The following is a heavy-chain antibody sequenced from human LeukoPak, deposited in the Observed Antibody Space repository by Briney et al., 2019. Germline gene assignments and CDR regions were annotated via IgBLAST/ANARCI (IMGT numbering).Heavy chain of an antibody. Sequence: PLESLSLTCSVSGGSISRHFWSWIRQPPGKGLEWVAFIHYSGRTKYNPSLQSRVTISIDTSENKFFLKLTSVTAADTAVYYCARLLDNDSSGDADTFDMWGQGTVVTVSS. CDR3: ARLLDNDSSGDADTFDM. D-gene: IGHD3-22*01. CDR2: IHYSGRT. CDR1: GGSISRHF. V-gene: IGHV4-59*11. J-gene: IGHJ3*02.